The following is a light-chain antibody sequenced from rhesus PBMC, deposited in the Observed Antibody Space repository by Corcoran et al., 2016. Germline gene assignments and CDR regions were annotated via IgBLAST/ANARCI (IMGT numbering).Light chain of an antibody. CDR1: QDISSW. J-gene: IGKJ4*01. CDR2: KAS. Sequence: DIQMTQSPSSLSASVGDKVTTTCRASQDISSWLAWYQQKPGKAPKLLIYKASSLQRGVPSRFSGSGSGTDVTLTIRSLQPEDCATYFGLQFSSSPLTFGGGTKVDLK. CDR3: LQFSSSPLT. V-gene: IGKV1-22*01.